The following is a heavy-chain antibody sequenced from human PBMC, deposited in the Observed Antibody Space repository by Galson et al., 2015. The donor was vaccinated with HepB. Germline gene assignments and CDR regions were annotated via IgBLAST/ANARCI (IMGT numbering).Heavy chain of an antibody. D-gene: IGHD3-9*01. CDR2: ISAYNGNT. Sequence: SVKVSCKASGYTFSSYGISWVRQAPGQGLEWMGWISAYNGNTNYAQKLQGRVTMTTDTSTSTAYMELRSLRSDDTAVYYCAREPYFDWLKGDYYYGMDVWGQGTTVTVSS. CDR3: AREPYFDWLKGDYYYGMDV. V-gene: IGHV1-18*01. J-gene: IGHJ6*02. CDR1: GYTFSSYG.